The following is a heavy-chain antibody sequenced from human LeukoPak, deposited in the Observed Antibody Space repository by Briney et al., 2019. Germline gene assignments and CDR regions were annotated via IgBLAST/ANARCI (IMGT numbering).Heavy chain of an antibody. Sequence: SVKVSCKASGGTFSSYAISWVRQAPGQGLEWMGGIIPIFGTANYAQKFQGRVTITADESTGTAYMGLSSLRSEDTAVYYCAGSYYGSGSYSRIDYWGQGTLVTVSS. CDR2: IIPIFGTA. J-gene: IGHJ4*02. V-gene: IGHV1-69*13. D-gene: IGHD3-10*01. CDR1: GGTFSSYA. CDR3: AGSYYGSGSYSRIDY.